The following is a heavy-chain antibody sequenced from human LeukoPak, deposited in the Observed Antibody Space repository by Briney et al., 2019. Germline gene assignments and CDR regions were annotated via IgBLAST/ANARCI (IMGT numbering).Heavy chain of an antibody. CDR3: GRGQHCSGGSCYHDY. CDR1: GGSFSGYY. Sequence: SETLSLTCAVYGGSFSGYYWSWIRQPPGKGLEWIGEINHSGSTNYNPSLKSRVTISVDTSKNQFSLKLSSVTAADTAVYYCGRGQHCSGGSCYHDYWGQGTLVTVSS. CDR2: INHSGST. D-gene: IGHD2-15*01. V-gene: IGHV4-34*01. J-gene: IGHJ4*02.